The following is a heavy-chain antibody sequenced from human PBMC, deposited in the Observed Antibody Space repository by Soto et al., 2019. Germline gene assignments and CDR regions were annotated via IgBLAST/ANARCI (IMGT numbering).Heavy chain of an antibody. V-gene: IGHV4-59*01. CDR2: IYYSGST. Sequence: QVQLQESGPGLVKPSETLSLTCTVSGGSISSYYWSWIRQPPGKGLEWIGYIYYSGSTNYNPSLKSRVTIAVDTSKNQFSLKLSSVTAADTAVYYCARRYGSAFDIGGQGTMVTVSS. CDR1: GGSISSYY. CDR3: ARRYGSAFDI. D-gene: IGHD1-20*01. J-gene: IGHJ3*02.